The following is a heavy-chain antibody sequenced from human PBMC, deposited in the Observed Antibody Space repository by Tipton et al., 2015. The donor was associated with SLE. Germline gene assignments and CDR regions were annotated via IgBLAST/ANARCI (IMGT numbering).Heavy chain of an antibody. V-gene: IGHV3-74*01. CDR1: GFSFSNYW. CDR3: AREENWNERI. D-gene: IGHD1-1*01. J-gene: IGHJ3*02. CDR2: INRDGSST. Sequence: GSLRLSCAAFGFSFSNYWMSWVRQAPGKGLVWVSRINRDGSSTSYADSVKGRFTVSRDNAKSTLYLQMNSLRAEDTAVYYCAREENWNERIWGQGTMVTVSS.